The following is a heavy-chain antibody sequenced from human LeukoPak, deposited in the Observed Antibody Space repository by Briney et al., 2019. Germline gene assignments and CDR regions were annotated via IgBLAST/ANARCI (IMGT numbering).Heavy chain of an antibody. J-gene: IGHJ6*02. CDR2: INHSGST. CDR1: GGSFSGYY. D-gene: IGHD3-10*01. V-gene: IGHV4-34*01. Sequence: SETLSLTCAVYGGSFSGYYWSWIRQPPGKGLEWIGEINHSGSTNYNPSLKSRVTISVDTSKNQFSLKLSSVTAADTAVYYCARLVRGVGYYYYYGMDVWGQGTTVTVSS. CDR3: ARLVRGVGYYYYYGMDV.